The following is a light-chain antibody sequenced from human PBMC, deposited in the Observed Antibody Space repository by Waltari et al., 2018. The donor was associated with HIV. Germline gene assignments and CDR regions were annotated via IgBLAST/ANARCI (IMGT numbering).Light chain of an antibody. CDR2: KDS. V-gene: IGLV3-25*03. CDR3: QSADSSGTWV. CDR1: ALPKQH. J-gene: IGLJ2*01. Sequence: SYELTQPPSVSVPPGQTARITCPGDALPKQHTSWYEQRPGQAPVLVMSKDSERPSGIPERFSGSSSGTTVTLTISGVQAEDEADYYCQSADSSGTWVFGGGTKLTVL.